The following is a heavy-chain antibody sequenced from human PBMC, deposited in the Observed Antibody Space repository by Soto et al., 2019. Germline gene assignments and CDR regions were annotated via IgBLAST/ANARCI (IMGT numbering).Heavy chain of an antibody. CDR3: AAEGWDSSGWYFDY. CDR1: GFTFTSSA. V-gene: IGHV1-58*02. J-gene: IGHJ4*02. CDR2: IVVGSGNT. D-gene: IGHD6-19*01. Sequence: GASVKVSCKASGFTFTSSAMQWVRQARGQRLEWIGWIVVGSGNTNYAQKFQERVTITRDMSTSTAYMELSSLRSEDTAVYYCAAEGWDSSGWYFDYWGQGTLVTVSS.